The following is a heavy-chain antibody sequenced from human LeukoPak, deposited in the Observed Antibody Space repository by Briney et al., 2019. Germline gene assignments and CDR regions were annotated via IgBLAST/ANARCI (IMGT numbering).Heavy chain of an antibody. CDR1: GGTFISYA. V-gene: IGHV1-69*05. D-gene: IGHD3-22*01. CDR2: IITIFGTA. CDR3: ARGDGGGGTMIVFVSLDY. J-gene: IGHJ4*02. Sequence: SVKVSCKASGGTFISYAISWVGQAPGQGREWMGGIITIFGTANYAQKFQGRVTITTDESTSTAYMELSSLRSEDTAVYYCARGDGGGGTMIVFVSLDYWGQGTLVTVSS.